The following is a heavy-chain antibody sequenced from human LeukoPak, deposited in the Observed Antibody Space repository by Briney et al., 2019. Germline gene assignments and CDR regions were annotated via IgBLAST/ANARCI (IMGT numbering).Heavy chain of an antibody. CDR3: ARDLSSGDY. CDR1: GFTFSSYS. Sequence: GGSLRLSCAASGFTFSSYSMNWVRQAPGKGLEWVSYISSSSSTIYYADSVKGRFTISRDNAKNSLYLQMNSLGAEDTAVYYCARDLSSGDYWGQGTLVTVSS. CDR2: ISSSSSTI. D-gene: IGHD6-6*01. J-gene: IGHJ4*02. V-gene: IGHV3-48*01.